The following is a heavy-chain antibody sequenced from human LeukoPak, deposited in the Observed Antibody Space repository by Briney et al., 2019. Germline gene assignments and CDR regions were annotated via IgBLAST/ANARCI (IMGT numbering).Heavy chain of an antibody. CDR3: ARGRATGYPYYFEY. D-gene: IGHD5-12*01. CDR2: MNPNSGST. CDR1: GYTFTSYD. V-gene: IGHV1-8*03. J-gene: IGHJ4*02. Sequence: ASVTVSCKASGYTFTSYDINWVRQATGQGLEWMGWMNPNSGSTGYAQKFQGGVTITRNTSISTAYMELSGLRSEDTAVYYCARGRATGYPYYFEYWGQGTLVTVSS.